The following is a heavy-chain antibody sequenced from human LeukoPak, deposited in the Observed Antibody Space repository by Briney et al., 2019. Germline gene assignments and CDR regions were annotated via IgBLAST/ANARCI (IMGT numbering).Heavy chain of an antibody. CDR3: AREIHNYYGSGSYYHY. Sequence: SETLSLTCAVYGGSFSGYYWSWIRQPPGKGLEWIGEINHSGSTNYNPSPKSRVTISVDTSKNQFSLKLSSVTAADTAVYYCAREIHNYYGSGSYYHYWGQGTLVTVSS. CDR1: GGSFSGYY. V-gene: IGHV4-34*01. D-gene: IGHD3-10*01. CDR2: INHSGST. J-gene: IGHJ4*02.